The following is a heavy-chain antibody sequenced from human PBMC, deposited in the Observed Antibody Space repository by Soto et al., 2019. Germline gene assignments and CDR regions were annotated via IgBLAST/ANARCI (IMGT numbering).Heavy chain of an antibody. D-gene: IGHD2-15*01. Sequence: QVQLVQSGAEVKKPGASVKGSCKASGYTFTSYAMHWVRQAPGQRLEWMGWINAGNGNTKYSQKFQGRVTITRDTSASTAYMELSSLRSEDTAVYYCARGTCSGGSCYSFHFDYWGQGTLVTVSS. CDR1: GYTFTSYA. J-gene: IGHJ4*02. V-gene: IGHV1-3*01. CDR3: ARGTCSGGSCYSFHFDY. CDR2: INAGNGNT.